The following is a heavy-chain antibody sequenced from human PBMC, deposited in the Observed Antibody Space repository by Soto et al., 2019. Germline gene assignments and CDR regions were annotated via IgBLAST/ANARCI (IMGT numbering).Heavy chain of an antibody. Sequence: ASVKVSCKVSGYTLTELSMHWVRQAPGKGLEWMGGFDPEDGETIYAQKFQGRVTMTEDTSTDTAYMELSSLRSEDTAVYYCATDPVAGTSMQNYYYGMDVWGQGTTVTVSS. CDR3: ATDPVAGTSMQNYYYGMDV. CDR1: GYTLTELS. D-gene: IGHD6-19*01. CDR2: FDPEDGET. V-gene: IGHV1-24*01. J-gene: IGHJ6*02.